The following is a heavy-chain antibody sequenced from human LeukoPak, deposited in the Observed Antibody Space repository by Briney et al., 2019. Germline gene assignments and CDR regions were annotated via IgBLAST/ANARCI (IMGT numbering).Heavy chain of an antibody. J-gene: IGHJ4*02. CDR2: IYYSGST. D-gene: IGHD3-22*01. CDR1: GGSISSGGYY. V-gene: IGHV4-31*03. Sequence: SQTLSLTCTVSGGSISSGGYYWSWIRQHPGKGLEWIGYIYYSGSTYYNPSLKSRVTISVDTSKNQFSLKLSSVTAADTAVYYCASPDSSGYYYTYWGQGTLVTVSS. CDR3: ASPDSSGYYYTY.